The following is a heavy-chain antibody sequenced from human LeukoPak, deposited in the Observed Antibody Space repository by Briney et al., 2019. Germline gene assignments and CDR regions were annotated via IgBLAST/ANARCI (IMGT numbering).Heavy chain of an antibody. D-gene: IGHD2/OR15-2a*01. Sequence: GGSLRLSCDASGLTFSDYYMSWIRQAPGKGLEWLSYITGTDHSMRYADSVKGRCAISRDNAKNSLYLQLNSLRAEDTAVYYCARGHCNSRNCYWHFDLWGRGTRVTVSS. CDR1: GLTFSDYY. V-gene: IGHV3-11*01. CDR3: ARGHCNSRNCYWHFDL. J-gene: IGHJ2*01. CDR2: ITGTDHSM.